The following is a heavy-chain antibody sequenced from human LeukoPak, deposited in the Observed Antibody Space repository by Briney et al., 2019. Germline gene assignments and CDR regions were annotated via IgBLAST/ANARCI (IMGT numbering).Heavy chain of an antibody. V-gene: IGHV4-59*01. D-gene: IGHD6-19*01. CDR3: ARGGWFHDR. CDR2: IHYSGST. Sequence: SETLSLTCSVSNGSISTTYWSWIRQPPGKGLEWIGNIHYSGSTNYNSSLKSRVTISVDTSKNHFSLKMISVTTAGTAVYFCARGGWFHDRWGQGTLVTVSS. J-gene: IGHJ5*02. CDR1: NGSISTTY.